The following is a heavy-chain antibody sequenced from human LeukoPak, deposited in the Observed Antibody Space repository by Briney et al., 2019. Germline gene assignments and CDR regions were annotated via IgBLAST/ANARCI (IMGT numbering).Heavy chain of an antibody. D-gene: IGHD6-13*01. Sequence: SETLSLTCTVSGGSISSYYWSWIRQPPGKGLEWIGYIYYSGSTNYNPSLKSRVTISVDTSKNQFSLKLSSVTAADTAVYYCARAYSSSWYWSEVYNWFDAWGQGTLVTVSS. CDR1: GGSISSYY. CDR3: ARAYSSSWYWSEVYNWFDA. CDR2: IYYSGST. V-gene: IGHV4-59*01. J-gene: IGHJ5*02.